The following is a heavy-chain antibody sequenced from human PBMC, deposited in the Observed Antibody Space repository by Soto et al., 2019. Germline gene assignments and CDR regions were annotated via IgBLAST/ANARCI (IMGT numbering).Heavy chain of an antibody. J-gene: IGHJ6*02. CDR3: ARHPPYWVGMDV. D-gene: IGHD2-15*01. CDR1: GGSISSYY. Sequence: QVQLQESGPGQVKPSETLSLTCTVSGGSISSYYWSWFRQPPGRGLEWIGYIYYSGSTSYSPSLKRRVTISVDTSKNQISLMLSSVTAADTAMYYGARHPPYWVGMDVWGQGTTVTVSS. CDR2: IYYSGST. V-gene: IGHV4-59*08.